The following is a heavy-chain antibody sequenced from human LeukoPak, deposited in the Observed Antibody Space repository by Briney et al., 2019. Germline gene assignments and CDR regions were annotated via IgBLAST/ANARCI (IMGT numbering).Heavy chain of an antibody. J-gene: IGHJ4*02. V-gene: IGHV4-39*01. D-gene: IGHD3/OR15-3a*01. CDR1: GGSINSGSYY. CDR2: IYYSGST. CDR3: ARQSGTGTLLDY. Sequence: PSETLSLTCTVSGGSINSGSYYWGWIRQPPGKGLEWIGNIYYSGSTYYNPSLKSRITISVDTSKNQFSLKLSSVTAADTAVYYCARQSGTGTLLDYWGQGTLVTVSS.